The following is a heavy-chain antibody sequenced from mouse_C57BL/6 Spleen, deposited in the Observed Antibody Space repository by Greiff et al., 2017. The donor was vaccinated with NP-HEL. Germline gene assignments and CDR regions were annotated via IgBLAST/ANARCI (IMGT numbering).Heavy chain of an antibody. CDR3: ARSEGWPYYFDY. CDR2: INPSNGGT. Sequence: QVQLKQPGTELVKPGASVKLSCKASGYTFTSYWMHWVKQRPGQGLEWIGNINPSNGGTTYNEKFKSKATLTVDKSSSTAYMQLSSLTSEDSAVYYCARSEGWPYYFDYWGQGTTLTVSS. CDR1: GYTFTSYW. V-gene: IGHV1-53*01. J-gene: IGHJ2*01. D-gene: IGHD2-3*01.